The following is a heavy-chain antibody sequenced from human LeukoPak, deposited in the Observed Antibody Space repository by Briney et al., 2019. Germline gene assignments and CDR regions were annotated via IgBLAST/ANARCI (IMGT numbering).Heavy chain of an antibody. CDR3: ARGGLVGDDY. CDR1: GFTFSSYA. CDR2: INHSGST. V-gene: IGHV4-34*01. Sequence: GSLRLSCAASGFTFSSYAMSWIRQPPGKGLEWIGEINHSGSTNYNPSLKSRVTISVDTSKNQFSLKLSSVTAADTAVYYCARGGLVGDDYWGQGTLVTVSS. D-gene: IGHD1-26*01. J-gene: IGHJ4*02.